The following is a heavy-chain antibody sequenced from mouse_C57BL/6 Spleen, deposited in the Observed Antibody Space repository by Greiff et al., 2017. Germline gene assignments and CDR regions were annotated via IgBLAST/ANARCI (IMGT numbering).Heavy chain of an antibody. Sequence: VQGVESGAELVRPGTSVKVSCKASGYAFTNYLIEWVKQRPGQGLEWIGVINPGSGGTNYNEKFKGKATLTADKSSSTAYMQLSSLTSEDSAVYFCARYPITTVVANYARDYWGQGTSVTVSS. D-gene: IGHD1-1*01. CDR3: ARYPITTVVANYARDY. J-gene: IGHJ4*01. V-gene: IGHV1-54*01. CDR1: GYAFTNYL. CDR2: INPGSGGT.